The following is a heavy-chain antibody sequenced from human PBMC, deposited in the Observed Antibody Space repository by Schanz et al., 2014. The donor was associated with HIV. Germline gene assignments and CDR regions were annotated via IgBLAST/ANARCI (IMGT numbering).Heavy chain of an antibody. J-gene: IGHJ6*02. CDR2: ISGSGGST. CDR1: GITFSDFA. V-gene: IGHV3-23*01. D-gene: IGHD1-1*01. Sequence: EVQLLESGGGLVKPGGSLRLSCAASGITFSDFAMSWVRQAPGKGLEWVSVISGSGGSTYYADSVKGRFTISRDNSKNTLYLQMNSLRAEDTAVYYCTKEVPPDVWGQGTTVTVSS. CDR3: TKEVPPDV.